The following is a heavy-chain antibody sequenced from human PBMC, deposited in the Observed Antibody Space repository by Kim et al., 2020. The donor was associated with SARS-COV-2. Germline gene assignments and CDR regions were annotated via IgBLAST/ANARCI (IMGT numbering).Heavy chain of an antibody. CDR3: TTEQNYDILTGYSDAFDI. J-gene: IGHJ3*02. CDR1: GFTFSNAW. Sequence: GGSLRLSCAASGFTFSNAWMSWVRQAPGKGLEWVGRIKSKTDGGTTDYAAPVKGRFTISRDDSKNTLYLQMNSLKTEDTAVYYCTTEQNYDILTGYSDAFDIWGQGTMVTVSS. V-gene: IGHV3-15*01. D-gene: IGHD3-9*01. CDR2: IKSKTDGGTT.